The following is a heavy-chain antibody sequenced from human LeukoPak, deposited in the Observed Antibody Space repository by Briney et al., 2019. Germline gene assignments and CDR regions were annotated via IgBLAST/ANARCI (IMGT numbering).Heavy chain of an antibody. D-gene: IGHD6-13*01. V-gene: IGHV3-48*04. CDR1: GFTFSSYK. CDR2: ISSDSSTI. J-gene: IGHJ3*01. Sequence: GGSLRLSCAASGFTFSSYKMNWVRQAPGKGLEWVSYISSDSSTIYYADSVKGRFTISRDNAKNSLYLQMNSLRAEDTALYYCAKDLAAGGTRGFDLWGQGTMVTVSS. CDR3: AKDLAAGGTRGFDL.